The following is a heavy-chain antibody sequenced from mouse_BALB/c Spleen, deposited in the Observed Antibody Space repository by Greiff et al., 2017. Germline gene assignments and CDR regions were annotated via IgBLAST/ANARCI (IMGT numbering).Heavy chain of an antibody. Sequence: EVKLVESGGDLVKPGGSLKLSCAASGFTFSSYGMSWVRQTPDKRLEWVATISSGGSYTYYPDSVKGRFTISRDNAKNTLYLQMSSLKSEDTAMYYCARLNWGYAMDYWGQGTSVTVSS. CDR1: GFTFSSYG. D-gene: IGHD4-1*01. V-gene: IGHV5-6*01. J-gene: IGHJ4*01. CDR2: ISSGGSYT. CDR3: ARLNWGYAMDY.